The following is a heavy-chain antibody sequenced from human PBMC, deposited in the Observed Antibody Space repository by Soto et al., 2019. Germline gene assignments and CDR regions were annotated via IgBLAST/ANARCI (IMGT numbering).Heavy chain of an antibody. J-gene: IGHJ5*02. Sequence: QVLLQESGPGLVRPSETLSLSCTVSGASISTGDYYWSWVRQPPGKGLEWIGYIYYSGFTYYNPXLXXXXXXXXXXXXXXXXXXXXXXXXXXXXXXXCAXGXTXFGLVSRFWLDPWGQGTXVTVS. D-gene: IGHD3-3*01. CDR3: AXGXTXFGLVSRFWLDP. V-gene: IGHV4-30-4*01. CDR2: IYYSGFT. CDR1: GASISTGDYY.